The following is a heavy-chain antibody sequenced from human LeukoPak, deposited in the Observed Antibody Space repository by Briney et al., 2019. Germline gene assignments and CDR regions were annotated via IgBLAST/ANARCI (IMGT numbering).Heavy chain of an antibody. CDR1: GGSISSYY. V-gene: IGHV4-59*01. CDR2: IYYSRST. CDR3: ARDRIFGSGSYYYGMDV. D-gene: IGHD3-10*01. Sequence: SETLSLTCTVSGGSISSYYCSWIRQPPGKGLESIGYIYYSRSTNYNPSLKSRVTISVDTSKNQFSLKLSSVTAADTAVYYCARDRIFGSGSYYYGMDVWGQGTTVTVSS. J-gene: IGHJ6*02.